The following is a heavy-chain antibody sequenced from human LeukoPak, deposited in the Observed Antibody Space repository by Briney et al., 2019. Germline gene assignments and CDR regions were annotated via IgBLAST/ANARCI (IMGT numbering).Heavy chain of an antibody. CDR3: AEDHSWLIDY. V-gene: IGHV3-30*02. CDR1: GFTFSSYG. Sequence: PGGSLRLSCAASGFTFSSYGMHWVRQAPGKGLEWVAFIRYDGSNRYYADSVKGRFTISRDNSKNTLYLQMNSLRAEDTAVYYCAEDHSWLIDYWGQGTPVTVSS. J-gene: IGHJ4*02. D-gene: IGHD6-13*01. CDR2: IRYDGSNR.